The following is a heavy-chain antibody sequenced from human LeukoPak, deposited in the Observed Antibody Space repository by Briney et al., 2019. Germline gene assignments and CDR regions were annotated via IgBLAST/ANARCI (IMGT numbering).Heavy chain of an antibody. V-gene: IGHV4-34*01. CDR3: ARTSIYYDSSGYRS. CDR2: INHSGST. CDR1: GGSFSGYY. D-gene: IGHD3-22*01. J-gene: IGHJ5*02. Sequence: SETLSLTCAVYGGSFSGYYWSWIRQPPGKGLEWIGEINHSGSTNYNPSLKSRVTISVDTSKNQFSLKLSSVTAADTAVYYCARTSIYYDSSGYRSWGQGTLDTVSS.